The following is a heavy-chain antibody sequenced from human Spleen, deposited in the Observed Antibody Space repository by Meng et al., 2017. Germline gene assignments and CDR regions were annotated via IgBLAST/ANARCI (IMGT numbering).Heavy chain of an antibody. CDR2: MNPNSGNT. D-gene: IGHD6-13*01. V-gene: IGHV1-8*02. CDR3: ARGRGTGYSSSWYGVDY. Sequence: ASVKVSCKASEGTFSSYGINWVRQAPGQGLEWMGWMNPNSGNTGYAQKFQGRVTMTRDTSISTAYMELSSLRSEDTAVYYCARGRGTGYSSSWYGVDYWGHGTQVTVSS. J-gene: IGHJ4*01. CDR1: EGTFSSYG.